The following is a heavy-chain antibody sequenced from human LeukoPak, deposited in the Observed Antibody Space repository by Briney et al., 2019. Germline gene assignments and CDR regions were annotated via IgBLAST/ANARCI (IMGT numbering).Heavy chain of an antibody. J-gene: IGHJ4*02. V-gene: IGHV4-31*03. CDR1: GGSISSGGYY. Sequence: SQTLSLTCTASGGSISSGGYYWSWIRQHPGKGLEWIGYIYYSGSTYYNPSLKSRVTISVDTSKNQFSLKLSSVTAADTAVYYCARDRHGVDTAMVIPTWGQGTLVTVSS. D-gene: IGHD5-18*01. CDR2: IYYSGST. CDR3: ARDRHGVDTAMVIPT.